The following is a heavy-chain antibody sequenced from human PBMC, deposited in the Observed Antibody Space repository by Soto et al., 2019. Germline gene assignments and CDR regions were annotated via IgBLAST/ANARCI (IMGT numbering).Heavy chain of an antibody. V-gene: IGHV1-69*12. D-gene: IGHD3-22*01. CDR2: IIPIFGTA. J-gene: IGHJ5*02. Sequence: QVQLVQSGAEVKKPGSSVKVSCKASGGTFSSYAISWVRQAPGQGLEWMGGIIPIFGTANYAQKFQGRVTIPADESTSTAYMELSSLSADDTAVDYCARGSDYDSSGYYYSWFDPWGQGTLVTVSS. CDR3: ARGSDYDSSGYYYSWFDP. CDR1: GGTFSSYA.